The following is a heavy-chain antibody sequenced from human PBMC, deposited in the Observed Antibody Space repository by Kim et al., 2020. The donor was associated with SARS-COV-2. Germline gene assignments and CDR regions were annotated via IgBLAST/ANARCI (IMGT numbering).Heavy chain of an antibody. CDR3: ARGFPRIAAPVY. V-gene: IGHV4-34*01. Sequence: YNPALKSRVTISVDTYKNQFSLKLSSETAADTAVYYCARGFPRIAAPVYWGQGTLVTVSS. D-gene: IGHD6-13*01. J-gene: IGHJ4*02.